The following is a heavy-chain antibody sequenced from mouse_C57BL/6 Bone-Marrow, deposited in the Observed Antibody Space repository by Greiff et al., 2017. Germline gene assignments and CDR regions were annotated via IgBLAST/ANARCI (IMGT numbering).Heavy chain of an antibody. CDR2: INPSSGYT. CDR1: GYTFTSYW. V-gene: IGHV1-7*01. Sequence: QVQLQQSGAELAKPGASVKLSCKASGYTFTSYWMHWVKQRPGQGLEWIGYINPSSGYTKYNKKFKDKATLNADKSSSTAYMQLRRLTYEDSAVYYWARKGRNDGYYDDFDDWGQGTTLTVSS. CDR3: ARKGRNDGYYDDFDD. J-gene: IGHJ2*01. D-gene: IGHD2-3*01.